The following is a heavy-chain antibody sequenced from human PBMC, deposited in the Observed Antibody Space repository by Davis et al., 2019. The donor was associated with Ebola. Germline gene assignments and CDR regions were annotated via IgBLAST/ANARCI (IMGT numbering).Heavy chain of an antibody. Sequence: SVKVSCKASGGTFSSYAISWVRQAPGQGLEWMGRIIPILGIANYAQKFQGRVTITADKSTSTAYMELSSLRSEDTAVYYCARRHYDFWSGYRNWFDPWGQGTLVTVSS. CDR2: IIPILGIA. J-gene: IGHJ5*02. D-gene: IGHD3-3*01. CDR3: ARRHYDFWSGYRNWFDP. CDR1: GGTFSSYA. V-gene: IGHV1-69*04.